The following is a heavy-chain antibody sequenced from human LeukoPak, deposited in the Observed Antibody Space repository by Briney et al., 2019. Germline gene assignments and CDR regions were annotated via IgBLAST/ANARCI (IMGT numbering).Heavy chain of an antibody. Sequence: ASVKVSCKAFGGSFSSEAISWVRQAPGQGLEWMGGIIPIFGTANYAQKFQGRVTITTDESTSTAYMEVSSLRSEDTAVYYCGRKAGDCGGGSCYSIDYWGQGTLVTVSS. CDR3: GRKAGDCGGGSCYSIDY. CDR2: IIPIFGTA. D-gene: IGHD2-15*01. CDR1: GGSFSSEA. J-gene: IGHJ4*02. V-gene: IGHV1-69*05.